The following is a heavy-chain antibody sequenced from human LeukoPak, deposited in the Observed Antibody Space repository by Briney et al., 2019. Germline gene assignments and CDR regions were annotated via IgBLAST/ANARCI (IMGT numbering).Heavy chain of an antibody. V-gene: IGHV4-34*01. CDR1: GGSFTAFF. Sequence: SETLSLTCAVYGGSFTAFFWSWIRQSPEKGLEWIGENSHNGSTSHSPSFKSRVTITVDASTNQFSLHVKSVSAADTAVYYCARRRLRYHPGFDPWGQGTLVTVSS. D-gene: IGHD3-9*01. J-gene: IGHJ5*02. CDR2: NSHNGST. CDR3: ARRRLRYHPGFDP.